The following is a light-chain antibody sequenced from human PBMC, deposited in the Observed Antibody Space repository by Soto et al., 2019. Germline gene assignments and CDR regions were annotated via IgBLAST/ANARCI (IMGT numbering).Light chain of an antibody. J-gene: IGLJ3*02. CDR2: EAS. CDR3: NSYTTSSSWV. V-gene: IGLV2-14*01. Sequence: QSALTQPASVSGSPGQSITISCTGTSSDVGGFNYVSWYQHHPGKAPKLLIYEASNRPPGVSSRFSGSKSANTASLTISDLQAEDEADYYCNSYTTSSSWVFGGGTKVTVL. CDR1: SSDVGGFNY.